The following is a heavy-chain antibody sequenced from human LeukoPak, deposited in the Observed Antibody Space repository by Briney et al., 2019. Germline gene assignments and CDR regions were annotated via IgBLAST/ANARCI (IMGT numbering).Heavy chain of an antibody. D-gene: IGHD6-13*01. Sequence: GGSLRLSCAASGFTFDDYAMHWVRQAPGKGLEWVSGISWNSGSIGYADSVKGRFTISRDNAKNSLYLQMNSLRAEDTALYYCAKGQYGSSPYWYFDLWGRGTLVTVSS. CDR3: AKGQYGSSPYWYFDL. CDR1: GFTFDDYA. V-gene: IGHV3-9*01. CDR2: ISWNSGSI. J-gene: IGHJ2*01.